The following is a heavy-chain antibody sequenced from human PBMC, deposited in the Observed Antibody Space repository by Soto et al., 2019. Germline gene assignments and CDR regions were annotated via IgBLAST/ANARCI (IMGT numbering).Heavy chain of an antibody. CDR1: GYTFTSYG. J-gene: IGHJ3*02. Sequence: QVQLVQSGAEVKKPGASVKVSCKASGYTFTSYGISWVRQAPGQGLEWMGWISAYNGNTNYAQKLQGRVTMTTDTSTSTAYMELRSLRSDDTAVYYCARDLSGSGRRSTEPIFDIWGQGTMVTVSS. CDR2: ISAYNGNT. D-gene: IGHD3-10*01. CDR3: ARDLSGSGRRSTEPIFDI. V-gene: IGHV1-18*01.